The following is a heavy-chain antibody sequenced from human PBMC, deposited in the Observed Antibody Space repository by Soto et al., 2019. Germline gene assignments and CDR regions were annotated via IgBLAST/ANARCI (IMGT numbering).Heavy chain of an antibody. CDR2: INPNSGGT. J-gene: IGHJ6*02. Sequence: ASVKVSCKASGYTFTGYYMHWVRQAPGQGLEWMGWINPNSGGTNYAQKFQGRVTMTRDTSISTAYMELSRLRSDDTAVYYCARCVAVAGSGGDYYGMDVWGQGTTVTVSS. D-gene: IGHD6-19*01. V-gene: IGHV1-2*02. CDR1: GYTFTGYY. CDR3: ARCVAVAGSGGDYYGMDV.